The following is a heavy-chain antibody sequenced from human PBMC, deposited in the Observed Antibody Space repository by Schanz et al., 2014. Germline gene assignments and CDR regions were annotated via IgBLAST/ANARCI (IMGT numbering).Heavy chain of an antibody. CDR2: IIPVLNIA. D-gene: IGHD6-6*01. CDR1: GYTFTTYY. J-gene: IGHJ4*02. CDR3: ARDQSPYTNSSDVRYFDY. V-gene: IGHV1-69*09. Sequence: QVQLLQSGAEVKKPGASMKVSCKASGYTFTTYYMLWVRQAPGQGLEWMGKIIPVLNIATYAQRFQGRVSITADTSTSTAYMDLRSLRSDDTAVYYCARDQSPYTNSSDVRYFDYWGQGTLVTVSS.